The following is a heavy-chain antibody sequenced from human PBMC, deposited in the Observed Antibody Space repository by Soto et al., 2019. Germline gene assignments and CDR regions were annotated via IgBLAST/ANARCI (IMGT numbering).Heavy chain of an antibody. CDR2: IRGNGDPP. Sequence: GGSLRLACSASGFTFSSYAMHWVRQAPGKGLEYVSGIRGNGDPPFYADSVKGRFTISRDNSKNTLYLQMSSLSADDTAVYYCVKSRGGNNFDFFDWGQGALVTVSS. V-gene: IGHV3-64D*06. CDR1: GFTFSSYA. J-gene: IGHJ4*02. CDR3: VKSRGGNNFDFFD. D-gene: IGHD5-12*01.